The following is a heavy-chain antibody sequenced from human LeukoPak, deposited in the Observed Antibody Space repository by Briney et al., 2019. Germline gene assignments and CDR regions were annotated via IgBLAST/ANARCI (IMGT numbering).Heavy chain of an antibody. CDR3: ASGSVGSGFRGYSYGYFG. CDR1: GGSISSSSYY. CDR2: IYYSGST. Sequence: SETLSLTCTVSGGSISSSSYYWGWIRQPPGKGLEWIGSIYYSGSTYYNPSLKSRVTISVDTSKNQFSLKLSSVTAADTAVYYCASGSVGSGFRGYSYGYFGWGQGTLVTVSS. J-gene: IGHJ4*02. D-gene: IGHD5-18*01. V-gene: IGHV4-39*01.